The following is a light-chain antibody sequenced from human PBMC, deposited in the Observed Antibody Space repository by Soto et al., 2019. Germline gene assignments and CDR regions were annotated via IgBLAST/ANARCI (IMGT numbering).Light chain of an antibody. CDR1: SSNIGNNY. J-gene: IGLJ2*01. CDR3: GTWDSSLYVV. Sequence: QSVLTQPPSVSAAPGQKVTISCSGSSSNIGNNYVSWYQQFPGTAPKLLIYDNNKRPSGIPDRFSGSKSGTSATLGITGLQTGDEADYYCGTWDSSLYVVFGGGTKVTVL. V-gene: IGLV1-51*01. CDR2: DNN.